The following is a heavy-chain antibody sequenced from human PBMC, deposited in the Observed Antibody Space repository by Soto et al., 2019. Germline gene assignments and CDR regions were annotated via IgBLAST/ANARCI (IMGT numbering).Heavy chain of an antibody. CDR2: INMGGTTV. V-gene: IGHV3-11*01. CDR1: GFTFSDYY. Sequence: QVQLVESGGGLVKPGGSLRPSCAASGFTFSDYYMTWIRQAPGKGLEWVSYINMGGTTVYYADSVKGRFTISRDNAENSLFLQMNSLRVEDTAVYYCAKENWYPDLWGRGTLVTVSS. CDR3: AKENWYPDL. J-gene: IGHJ2*01.